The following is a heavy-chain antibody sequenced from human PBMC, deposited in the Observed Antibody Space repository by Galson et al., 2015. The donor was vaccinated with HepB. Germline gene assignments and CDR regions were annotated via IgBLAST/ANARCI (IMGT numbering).Heavy chain of an antibody. V-gene: IGHV6-1*01. Sequence: CAISGDSVTSNSAVWNWIRQSPSRGLEWLGRTYFRSKWRIDYAMSVKSRITISADTSDNQFSLLPRSVTPEDTAVYYCAYGSDVWGPGTTVIVSS. J-gene: IGHJ6*02. CDR1: GDSVTSNSAV. CDR3: AYGSDV. CDR2: TYFRSKWRI.